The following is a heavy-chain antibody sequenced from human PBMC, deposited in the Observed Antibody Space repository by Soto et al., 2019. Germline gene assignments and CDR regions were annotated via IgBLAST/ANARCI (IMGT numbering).Heavy chain of an antibody. CDR2: IIPIFGTA. J-gene: IGHJ6*02. CDR1: GGTFSSYA. D-gene: IGHD5-18*01. Sequence: GASVKVSCKASGGTFSSYAISWGRQAPGQGLEWMGGIIPIFGTANYAQKFQGRVTITADESTSTAYMELSSLRSEDTAVYYCARDLRIQLWPAQRYYYGMDVWGQGTTVTVSS. V-gene: IGHV1-69*13. CDR3: ARDLRIQLWPAQRYYYGMDV.